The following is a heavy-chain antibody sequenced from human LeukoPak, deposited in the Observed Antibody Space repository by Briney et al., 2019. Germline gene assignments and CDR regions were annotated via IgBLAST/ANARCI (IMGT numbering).Heavy chain of an antibody. J-gene: IGHJ4*02. CDR3: AKDTIPVANGGGFTPDS. CDR1: GYTFTGYY. V-gene: IGHV1-2*02. Sequence: ASVKVSCKASGYTFTGYYMNWVRQAPGQGLEWMGWINPNSGGTTYAQKFQGRVTMTRDTSISTAYMELSRLRSDDTAVYYCAKDTIPVANGGGFTPDSWGQGTLITVSS. CDR2: INPNSGGT. D-gene: IGHD2-8*01.